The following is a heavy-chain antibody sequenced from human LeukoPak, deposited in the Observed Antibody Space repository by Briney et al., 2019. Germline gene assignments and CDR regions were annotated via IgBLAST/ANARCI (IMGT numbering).Heavy chain of an antibody. D-gene: IGHD6-6*01. V-gene: IGHV3-74*01. Sequence: PGGSLRLSCAASGFAFSSYWMHWVRQAPGKGLVWVSRINTDGSSTSYADSVKGRFTISRDNAKNSLYLQMNSLRAEDTAVYYCAREDKQLVYYYFYYMDVWGKGTTVTVSS. CDR1: GFAFSSYW. CDR2: INTDGSST. CDR3: AREDKQLVYYYFYYMDV. J-gene: IGHJ6*03.